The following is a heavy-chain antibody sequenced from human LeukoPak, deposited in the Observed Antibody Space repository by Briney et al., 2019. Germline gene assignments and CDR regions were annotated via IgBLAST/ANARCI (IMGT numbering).Heavy chain of an antibody. CDR1: GFSFSNYA. CDR3: AKARRGDFDY. CDR2: ISGTGADT. J-gene: IGHJ4*02. Sequence: GGSLRLSCAASGFSFSNYAMSWVRQAPGKGLEWVSAISGTGADTYYADSVKGRFTISRDDSKNTLYLQMNSLRAEDTAVYYCAKARRGDFDYWGQGTLVTVSS. D-gene: IGHD3-10*01. V-gene: IGHV3-23*01.